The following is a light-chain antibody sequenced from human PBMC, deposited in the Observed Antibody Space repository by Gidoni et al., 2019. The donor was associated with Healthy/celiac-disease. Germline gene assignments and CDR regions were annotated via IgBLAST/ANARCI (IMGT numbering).Light chain of an antibody. J-gene: IGKJ1*01. V-gene: IGKV3-11*01. CDR3: QQRSNWPPRT. Sequence: NVFEPSPATLSLSPGERATLSCRASPSVSSYLAWYQQKPGQAPRLLIYDASNRATGIPARFSGSGSGTDFTLTISSLEPEDFAVYYCQQRSNWPPRTFGQGTKVEIK. CDR1: PSVSSY. CDR2: DAS.